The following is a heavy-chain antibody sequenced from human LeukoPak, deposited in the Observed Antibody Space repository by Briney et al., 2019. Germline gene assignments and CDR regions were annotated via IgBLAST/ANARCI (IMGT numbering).Heavy chain of an antibody. V-gene: IGHV4-39*07. CDR2: INHSGST. Sequence: SETLSLTCTVSGGFINSSSYYWGWLRQPPGKGLEWIGEINHSGSTNHNPSLKSRVTISVDTSKNQFSLKLSSVTAADTAVYYCATNSSGSNWGQGTLVTVSS. CDR1: GGFINSSSYY. D-gene: IGHD3-22*01. CDR3: ATNSSGSN. J-gene: IGHJ4*02.